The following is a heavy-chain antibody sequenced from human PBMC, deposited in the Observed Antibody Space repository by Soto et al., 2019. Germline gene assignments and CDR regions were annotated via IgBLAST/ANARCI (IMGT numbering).Heavy chain of an antibody. V-gene: IGHV3-23*01. J-gene: IGHJ4*02. Sequence: GGSLRLSCAASGFTFSSYAMSWVRQAPGKGLEWVSAISGSGGSTYYADSVKGRFTISRDNSKNTLYLQMNSLRAEDTAVYYCAKDPALPYAAAGSDYWGQGTLVTVSS. D-gene: IGHD6-13*01. CDR3: AKDPALPYAAAGSDY. CDR1: GFTFSSYA. CDR2: ISGSGGST.